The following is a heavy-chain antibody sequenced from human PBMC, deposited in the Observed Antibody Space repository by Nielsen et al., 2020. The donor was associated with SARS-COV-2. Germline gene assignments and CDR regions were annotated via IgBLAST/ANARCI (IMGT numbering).Heavy chain of an antibody. Sequence: GGSLRLSCAASGFTFSSYAMSWVRQAPGKGLEWVSSISSSSSYIYYADSVKGRFTISRDNAKNSLYLQMNSLRAEDTAVYYCARLTTVTTFGLIDIWGQGTMVTVSS. D-gene: IGHD4-17*01. J-gene: IGHJ3*02. CDR3: ARLTTVTTFGLIDI. CDR2: ISSSSSYI. CDR1: GFTFSSYA. V-gene: IGHV3-21*01.